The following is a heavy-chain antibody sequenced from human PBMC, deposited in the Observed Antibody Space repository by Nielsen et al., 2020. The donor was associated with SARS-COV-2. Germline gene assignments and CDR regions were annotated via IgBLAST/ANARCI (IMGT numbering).Heavy chain of an antibody. V-gene: IGHV1-2*06. CDR2: INPNSGGT. J-gene: IGHJ4*02. CDR3: ARAPTIFGVVITTFDY. CDR1: GYTFTDYY. Sequence: ASVKVSCKASGYTFTDYYIHWVRQAPGQGLEWMGRINPNSGGTDYAQKFQGRVTMTWDTSITTAYMELSRLRSDDTAVYYCARAPTIFGVVITTFDYWGQGTLVTVSS. D-gene: IGHD3-3*01.